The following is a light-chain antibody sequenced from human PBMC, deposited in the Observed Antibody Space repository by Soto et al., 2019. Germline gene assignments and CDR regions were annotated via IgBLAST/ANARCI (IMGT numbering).Light chain of an antibody. CDR3: AAWDDSLNGVI. J-gene: IGLJ2*01. CDR2: SNN. V-gene: IGLV1-44*01. Sequence: QSVLTQPPSVSGTPGQRVTISCFGSSSNIGSNTVNWYQQLPGTAPKLLIYSNNQRPSGVPDRFSGSKSGTSASLAISGLQSEDEADYYCAAWDDSLNGVIFGGGTKLTVL. CDR1: SSNIGSNT.